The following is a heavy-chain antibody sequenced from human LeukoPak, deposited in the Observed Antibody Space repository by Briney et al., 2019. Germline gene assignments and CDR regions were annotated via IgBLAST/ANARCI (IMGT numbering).Heavy chain of an antibody. CDR3: ARGDPHADL. J-gene: IGHJ5*02. Sequence: GGSLRLSCAASGFYLSTYEMNWVRQAPGKGLEWIADITISGHTKNYADSVKGRFTISRDNARTSLYLQMNSLRVEDTGVYYCARGDPHADLWGQGTLVTVSS. V-gene: IGHV3-48*03. CDR2: ITISGHTK. CDR1: GFYLSTYE.